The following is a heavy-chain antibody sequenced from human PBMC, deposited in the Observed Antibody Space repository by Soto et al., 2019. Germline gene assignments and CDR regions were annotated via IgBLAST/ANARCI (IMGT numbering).Heavy chain of an antibody. J-gene: IGHJ4*02. CDR1: GFTFSSYA. D-gene: IGHD1-26*01. CDR3: AKAVSESIRYFDY. Sequence: EVQLLESGGGLVQPGGSLRLSCAVSGFTFSSYAMNWVRQAPGKGLEWVSTITGTGVTTYYADSVKGRFTISRDNSKNTLYLQMNSLRVEDTAVYYCAKAVSESIRYFDYWGQGTLLTVSS. CDR2: ITGTGVTT. V-gene: IGHV3-23*01.